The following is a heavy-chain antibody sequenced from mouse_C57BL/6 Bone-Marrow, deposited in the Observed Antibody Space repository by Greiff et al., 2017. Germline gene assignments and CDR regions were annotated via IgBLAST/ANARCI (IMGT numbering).Heavy chain of an antibody. V-gene: IGHV1-42*01. CDR1: GYSFTGYY. Sequence: VHVKQSGPELVKPGASVKISCKASGYSFTGYYMNWVKQSPEKSLEWIGEINPSTGGTTYNQKFKAKATLTVDKSSSTAYMQLKSLTSEDSAVYYCARENGPLFDYWSQGTTLTVSS. CDR2: INPSTGGT. J-gene: IGHJ2*01. CDR3: ARENGPLFDY.